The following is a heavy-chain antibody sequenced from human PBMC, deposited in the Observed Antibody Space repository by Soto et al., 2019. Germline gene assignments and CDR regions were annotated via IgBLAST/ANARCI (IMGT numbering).Heavy chain of an antibody. CDR3: ARDFLLAGYPLAAY. CDR1: GYTFTGYY. Sequence: GASVKVSFKASGYTFTGYYMHCVRQAPGQGLEWMGWINPNSGGTNYAQKFQGRVTMTRDTSISTAYMELSRLRSDDTAVYYCARDFLLAGYPLAAYWGQGTLVTVSS. D-gene: IGHD1-1*01. V-gene: IGHV1-2*02. J-gene: IGHJ4*02. CDR2: INPNSGGT.